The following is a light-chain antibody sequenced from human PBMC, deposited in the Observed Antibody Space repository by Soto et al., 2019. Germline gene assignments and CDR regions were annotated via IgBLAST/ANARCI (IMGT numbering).Light chain of an antibody. CDR3: QQYDGSPRT. J-gene: IGKJ1*01. Sequence: EIVLPQAPGTLSVSPGERATLSSSASQSLNSNSLAWYQQKPSQAPRLLIYNAYNRASGIPDRFSGSGSGTDFTLTISRLEPEDFVVYHCQQYDGSPRTFGQGTKVDIK. CDR1: QSLNSNS. CDR2: NAY. V-gene: IGKV3-20*01.